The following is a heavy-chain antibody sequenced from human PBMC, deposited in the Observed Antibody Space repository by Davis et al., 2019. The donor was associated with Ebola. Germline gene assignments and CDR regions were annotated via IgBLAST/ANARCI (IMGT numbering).Heavy chain of an antibody. CDR3: AGLVVVHVDYFDY. V-gene: IGHV3-11*01. CDR2: ISSSGSTI. Sequence: PGGSLRLSCAASGFTFSDYYMSWIRQAPGKGLEWVSYISSSGSTIYYADSVKGRFTISRDNAKNSLYLQMNSLRAEDTAVYYCAGLVVVHVDYFDYWGQGTLVTVSS. J-gene: IGHJ4*02. D-gene: IGHD2-2*01. CDR1: GFTFSDYY.